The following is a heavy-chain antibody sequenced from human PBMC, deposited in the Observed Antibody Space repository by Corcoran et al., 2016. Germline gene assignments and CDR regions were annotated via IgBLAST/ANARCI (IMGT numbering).Heavy chain of an antibody. CDR3: AKELFKAAAGTFPH. V-gene: IGHV1-69*01. CDR2: IIPIFGTA. CDR1: GGTFSSYA. J-gene: IGHJ4*02. D-gene: IGHD6-13*01. Sequence: QVQLVQSGAEVKKPGSSVKVSCKASGGTFSSYAISWVRQAPGQGLEWMGGIIPIFGTANYAQKFQGRVTITADESTSTAYMELSSLRSEDTAVYSFAKELFKAAAGTFPHWGQGTLVTVSS.